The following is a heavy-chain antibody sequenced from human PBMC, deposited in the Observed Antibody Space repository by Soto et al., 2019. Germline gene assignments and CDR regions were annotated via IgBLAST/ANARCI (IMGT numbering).Heavy chain of an antibody. J-gene: IGHJ4*02. CDR3: ARDLGTGTDY. Sequence: XEALSLCFAVSGDSITSSDWWSWVRQAPGNGLEWIVEIYHSGATTYNPSLKSRATISVDPSNNHFYLKLTSVTAADTAVYFCARDLGTGTDYWGRGTLVTVSS. D-gene: IGHD1-1*01. CDR1: GDSITSSDW. CDR2: IYHSGAT. V-gene: IGHV4-4*01.